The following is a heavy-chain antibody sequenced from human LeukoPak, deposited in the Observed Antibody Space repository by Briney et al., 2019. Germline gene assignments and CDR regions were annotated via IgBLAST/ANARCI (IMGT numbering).Heavy chain of an antibody. D-gene: IGHD6-19*01. CDR2: ISSSSSYI. V-gene: IGHV3-21*01. CDR3: ARAYAGYSSGCSLY. CDR1: GFTFSSYS. Sequence: PGGSLRLSCVASGFTFSSYSMNWVRQAPGKGLEWVSSISSSSSYIYYADSVKGRFTISRDNAKNSLYLQMNSLRAEGTAVYYCARAYAGYSSGCSLYWGQGTLVTVSS. J-gene: IGHJ4*02.